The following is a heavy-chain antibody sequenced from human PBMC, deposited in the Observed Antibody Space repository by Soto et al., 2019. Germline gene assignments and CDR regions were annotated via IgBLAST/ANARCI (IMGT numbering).Heavy chain of an antibody. J-gene: IGHJ4*02. CDR2: ISAYNGNT. D-gene: IGHD3-10*01. V-gene: IGHV1-18*04. CDR3: ARDRPSGYYGSGSYYKPPGIRNDY. CDR1: GYTFTSYG. Sequence: GASVKVSCKASGYTFTSYGISWVRQAPGQGLAWMGWISAYNGNTNYAQKLQGRVTMTTDTSTSTAYMELRSLRSDDTAVFYCARDRPSGYYGSGSYYKPPGIRNDYWGQGTLVTVSS.